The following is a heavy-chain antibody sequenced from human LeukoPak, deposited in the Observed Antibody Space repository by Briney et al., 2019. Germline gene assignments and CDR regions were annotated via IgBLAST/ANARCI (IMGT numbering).Heavy chain of an antibody. D-gene: IGHD6-25*01. Sequence: SQTLSLTCAISGDSVSSNSAAWTWIRQSPSRGLEWLGRTYYRSKGYSDYAASVRSRITINPDTSKNQFSLQLNSVTPDDTAVYFCARYTSGWYLDYWGQGTLVTVSS. CDR1: GDSVSSNSAA. CDR2: TYYRSKGYS. CDR3: ARYTSGWYLDY. J-gene: IGHJ4*02. V-gene: IGHV6-1*01.